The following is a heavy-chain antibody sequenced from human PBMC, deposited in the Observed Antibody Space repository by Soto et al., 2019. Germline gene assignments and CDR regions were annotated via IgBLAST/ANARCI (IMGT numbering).Heavy chain of an antibody. CDR2: ISGSGGST. CDR3: AKDQVGYYYDSSGYYQNWFDP. V-gene: IGHV3-23*01. J-gene: IGHJ5*02. D-gene: IGHD3-22*01. Sequence: GGSLRLSCAASGFTFSSYAMSWVRQAPGKGLEWVSAISGSGGSTYYADSVKGRFTISRDNSKNTLYLQMNSLRAEDTAVYYCAKDQVGYYYDSSGYYQNWFDPWGQGT. CDR1: GFTFSSYA.